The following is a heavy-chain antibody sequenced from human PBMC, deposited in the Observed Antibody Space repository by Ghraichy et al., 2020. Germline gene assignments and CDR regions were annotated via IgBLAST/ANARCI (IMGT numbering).Heavy chain of an antibody. Sequence: GGSLRLSCAASGFTVSSSYMSWVRQVPGKGLEWISVIYSGGTTYYADSVKGRFTISRDNSKNTLYLQMNSLIADDTAGYYCARDSRGARYFDYWGQGTLVTVSS. V-gene: IGHV3-53*01. CDR1: GFTVSSSY. CDR2: IYSGGTT. CDR3: ARDSRGARYFDY. J-gene: IGHJ4*02. D-gene: IGHD1-26*01.